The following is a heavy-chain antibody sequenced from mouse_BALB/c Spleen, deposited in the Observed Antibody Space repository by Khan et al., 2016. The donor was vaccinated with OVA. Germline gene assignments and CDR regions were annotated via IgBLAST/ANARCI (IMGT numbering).Heavy chain of an antibody. CDR3: ARRGLRWDFDY. D-gene: IGHD1-1*01. CDR1: GYTFINYW. Sequence: QIQLVQSGAELAKPGDSVKMSCKASGYTFINYWILWVKQRPGQGLEWIGYINPSTGYTEYNQNFKDKATLTADKSSSTAYMQLSSLTSEDSAVYDCARRGLRWDFDYWGQGTTLTVSS. CDR2: INPSTGYT. J-gene: IGHJ2*01. V-gene: IGHV1-7*01.